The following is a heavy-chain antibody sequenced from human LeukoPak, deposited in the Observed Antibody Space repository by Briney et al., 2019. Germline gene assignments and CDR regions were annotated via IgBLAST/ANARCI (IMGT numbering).Heavy chain of an antibody. Sequence: PGGSLRLSCAAPGFTFRSYAMSWVRQAPGKGLEWVSAISGSGGSTYYTDSVKGRFTISRDNSNNTIYLQMNSLRAEDTAVYYCAKARRSACSTTSCYPFDYWGQGTLVTVS. CDR3: AKARRSACSTTSCYPFDY. V-gene: IGHV3-23*01. CDR1: GFTFRSYA. CDR2: ISGSGGST. D-gene: IGHD2-2*01. J-gene: IGHJ4*02.